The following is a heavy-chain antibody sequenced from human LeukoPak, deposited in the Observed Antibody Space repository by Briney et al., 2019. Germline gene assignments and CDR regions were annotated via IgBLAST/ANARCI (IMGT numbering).Heavy chain of an antibody. CDR3: AKAESWRWLQLLHDY. CDR1: GYTFTGYY. Sequence: GASVKVSCKASGYTFTGYYMHWVRQAPGQGLEWMGWINPNSGGTNYAQKFQGRVTMTRDTSISTAYMELSRLRSDDTAVYYCAKAESWRWLQLLHDYWGQGTLVTVSS. V-gene: IGHV1-2*02. CDR2: INPNSGGT. J-gene: IGHJ4*02. D-gene: IGHD5-24*01.